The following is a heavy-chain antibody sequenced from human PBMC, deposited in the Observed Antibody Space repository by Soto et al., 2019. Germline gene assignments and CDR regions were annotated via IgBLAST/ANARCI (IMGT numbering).Heavy chain of an antibody. CDR3: ARGQRGAARPGVCYYYYYMDV. Sequence: GASVKVSCKASGYTFTSYDINWVRQATRQGLEWMGWMNPNSGNTGYAQKFQGRVTMTRNTSISTAYMELSSLRSEDTAVYYCARGQRGAARPGVCYYYYYMDVWGKGTTVTVSS. CDR1: GYTFTSYD. D-gene: IGHD6-6*01. J-gene: IGHJ6*03. CDR2: MNPNSGNT. V-gene: IGHV1-8*01.